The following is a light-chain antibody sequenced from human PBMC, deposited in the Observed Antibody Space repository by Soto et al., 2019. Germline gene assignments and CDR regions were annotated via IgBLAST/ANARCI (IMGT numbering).Light chain of an antibody. Sequence: QSALTQPASVSGSPGQSITISCTGTNSDGGVYKFVSWYQQHPGKAPKLIIYDDSIRPSGVSNRFSGSQSDNTASLTISGLQAEDEADYYCSSYTGYNMPYVAFGGGTKLTVL. CDR3: SSYTGYNMPYVA. CDR1: NSDGGVYKF. J-gene: IGLJ2*01. V-gene: IGLV2-14*01. CDR2: DDS.